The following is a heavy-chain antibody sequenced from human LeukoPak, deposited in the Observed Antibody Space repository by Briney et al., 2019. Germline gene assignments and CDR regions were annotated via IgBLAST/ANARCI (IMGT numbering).Heavy chain of an antibody. V-gene: IGHV3-66*01. J-gene: IGHJ4*02. CDR1: GFTVSINY. Sequence: GGPLRLSCAASGFTVSINYMSWVRQAPGKGLEWVSVISSGGTTYYADSVKGRFTISRDNSKNTLYLQVNSLRAEDTAVYYCARGTSSGWYGAYWGQGTLVTVSS. CDR3: ARGTSSGWYGAY. D-gene: IGHD6-19*01. CDR2: ISSGGTT.